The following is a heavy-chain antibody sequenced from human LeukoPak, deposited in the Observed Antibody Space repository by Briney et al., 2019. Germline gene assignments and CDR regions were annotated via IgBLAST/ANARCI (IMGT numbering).Heavy chain of an antibody. D-gene: IGHD6-19*01. CDR2: IYYSGSP. CDR1: GGSISSYY. Sequence: PSETLSLTCTVSGGSISSYYWSWIRQPPAKGQEWIGYIYYSGSPNYNHSLKSRVTISVDTSKNQFSLKLSSVTAADTAVYYCARETDSGWYRTLDYWGQGTLVTVSS. V-gene: IGHV4-59*01. CDR3: ARETDSGWYRTLDY. J-gene: IGHJ4*02.